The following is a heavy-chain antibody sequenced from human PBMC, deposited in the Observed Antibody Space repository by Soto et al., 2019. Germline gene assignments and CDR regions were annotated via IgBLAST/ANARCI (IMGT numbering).Heavy chain of an antibody. CDR2: IKAAGGDT. J-gene: IGHJ4*02. D-gene: IGHD2-15*01. CDR1: GFTFSSYP. CDR3: KRDVVASSPPGADY. V-gene: IGHV3-23*01. Sequence: EVQLLGSGGGLVRPGGSLRLSCAGSGFTFSSYPMSWVRQAPGKGPEWVAAIKAAGGDTYYADSVKGRFTISRDNFNDILYLQMISLTVEDTAMYYCKRDVVASSPPGADYWGQGTLVTVSS.